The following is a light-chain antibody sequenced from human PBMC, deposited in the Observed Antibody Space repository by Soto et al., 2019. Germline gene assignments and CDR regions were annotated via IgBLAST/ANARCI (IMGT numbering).Light chain of an antibody. CDR1: QTISSW. CDR3: QHYNSYSEA. J-gene: IGKJ1*01. CDR2: KAS. V-gene: IGKV1-5*03. Sequence: DIKMTQSPSTLSGSVGDRVTITCRASQTISSWLAWYQQKPGKAPKLLIYKASTLKSGVPSRFSGSGSGTEITLTISSLLPDDFASYYFQHYNSYSEAFGQGTKVDIK.